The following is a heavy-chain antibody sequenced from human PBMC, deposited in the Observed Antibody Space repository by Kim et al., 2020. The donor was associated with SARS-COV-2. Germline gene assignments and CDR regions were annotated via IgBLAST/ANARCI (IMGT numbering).Heavy chain of an antibody. CDR1: GGSFSGYY. J-gene: IGHJ4*02. CDR2: INHSGST. Sequence: SETLSLTCAVYGGSFSGYYWSWIRKPQGPGLEWIGEINHSGSTNYNPSLTSRVTISVDTSKNQFSLKLSSVTAADTAVYYCARGGHCSGGSCLGYWGQGTLVTVSS. V-gene: IGHV4-34*01. D-gene: IGHD2-15*01. CDR3: ARGGHCSGGSCLGY.